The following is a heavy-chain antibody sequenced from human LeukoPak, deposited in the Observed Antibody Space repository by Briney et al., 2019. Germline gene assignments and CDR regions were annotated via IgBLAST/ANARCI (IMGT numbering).Heavy chain of an antibody. CDR2: IYHSGST. CDR1: GYSISSGYY. J-gene: IGHJ4*02. CDR3: ARLYLPATRFDY. Sequence: PSETLSLTCTVSGYSISSGYYWGWIRQPPGKGLEWIGNIYHSGSTYYNPSLKSRVTISVDTSKNQFSLKLSSVTAADTAVYYCARLYLPATRFDYWGQGTLVTVSS. V-gene: IGHV4-38-2*02. D-gene: IGHD5-24*01.